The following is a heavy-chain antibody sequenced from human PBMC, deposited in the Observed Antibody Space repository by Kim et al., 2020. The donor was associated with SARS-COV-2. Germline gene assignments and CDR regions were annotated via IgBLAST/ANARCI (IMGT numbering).Heavy chain of an antibody. Sequence: YFKDSVSGPITISRDNDNNSLYLQMNSVRAEDTAVYYCARGPNYSPYDYWGQGTLVTVSS. CDR3: ARGPNYSPYDY. V-gene: IGHV3-48*03. J-gene: IGHJ4*02. D-gene: IGHD4-4*01.